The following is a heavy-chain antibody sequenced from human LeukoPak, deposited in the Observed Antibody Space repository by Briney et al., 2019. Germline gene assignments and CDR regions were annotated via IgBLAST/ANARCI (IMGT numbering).Heavy chain of an antibody. Sequence: AGGSLRLSCAASGFTFNRYNMNWVRRAPGKGLEWVSSISTSSSYIYYADSVRVRFTISRDNAKNSLYLQMNSLRAEDTALYFCARDATTEPGTVYMDVWGKGTTVTISS. CDR1: GFTFNRYN. J-gene: IGHJ6*03. CDR3: ARDATTEPGTVYMDV. CDR2: ISTSSSYI. D-gene: IGHD6-13*01. V-gene: IGHV3-21*01.